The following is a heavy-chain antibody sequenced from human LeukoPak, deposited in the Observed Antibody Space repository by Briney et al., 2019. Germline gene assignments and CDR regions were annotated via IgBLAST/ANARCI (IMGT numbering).Heavy chain of an antibody. Sequence: SVKVSCKASGGTFSSYAISWVRQAPGQGLEWMGGIIPIFGTANYAQKFQGRVTITADESTSTAYMELSSLRSEDTAVYYCARAPFPGTTPYYYYMDVWGKGTTVTISS. CDR3: ARAPFPGTTPYYYYMDV. CDR2: IIPIFGTA. J-gene: IGHJ6*03. CDR1: GGTFSSYA. V-gene: IGHV1-69*01. D-gene: IGHD3-10*01.